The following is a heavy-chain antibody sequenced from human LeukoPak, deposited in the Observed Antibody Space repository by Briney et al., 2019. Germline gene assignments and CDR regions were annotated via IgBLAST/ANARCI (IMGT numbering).Heavy chain of an antibody. CDR1: GGSISSSSYY. CDR2: VYYSGST. J-gene: IGHJ4*02. V-gene: IGHV4-39*02. CDR3: ARDYKYAFDN. D-gene: IGHD5-24*01. Sequence: SETLSLTCTVSGGSISSSSYYWGWIRQPPGKGLEWIGSVYYSGSTYYNPSLKSRVTISIDTSKNQFSLKLSSVTAADAAVYYCARDYKYAFDNWGQGTLVTVSS.